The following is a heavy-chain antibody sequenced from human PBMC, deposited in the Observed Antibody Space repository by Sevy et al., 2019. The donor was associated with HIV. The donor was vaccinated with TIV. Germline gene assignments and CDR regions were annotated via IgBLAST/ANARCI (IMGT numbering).Heavy chain of an antibody. CDR2: ISGSGYST. Sequence: GGSLRLSCAASGFTFSSYAMSWIRQAPGKGLEWVSAISGSGYSTYYADSVKGRFTISRDNSKNTLYLQMNSLGAEDTAVYFCATQQQLVLFDAFDIWGQWTMVTVSS. J-gene: IGHJ3*02. CDR3: ATQQQLVLFDAFDI. D-gene: IGHD6-13*01. CDR1: GFTFSSYA. V-gene: IGHV3-23*01.